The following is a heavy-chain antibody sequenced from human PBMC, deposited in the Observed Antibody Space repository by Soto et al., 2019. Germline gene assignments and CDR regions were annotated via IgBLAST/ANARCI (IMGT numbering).Heavy chain of an antibody. D-gene: IGHD6-6*01. Sequence: TGGSLRLSCAASGFTFSNYAMSWVRQAPGKGLEWVSAISGGGYTYYADSVKGRFTISRDNSKNTLYLQMNSLRAEDTAVYYCAKDGEQLDFDYWGQGTLVTVSS. CDR3: AKDGEQLDFDY. V-gene: IGHV3-23*01. CDR2: ISGGGYT. CDR1: GFTFSNYA. J-gene: IGHJ4*02.